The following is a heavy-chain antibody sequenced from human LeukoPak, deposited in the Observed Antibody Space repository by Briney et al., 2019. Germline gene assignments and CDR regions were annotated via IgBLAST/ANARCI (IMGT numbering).Heavy chain of an antibody. CDR1: GYTFTGYY. CDR3: ARDQATVATLWWDH. D-gene: IGHD4-23*01. CDR2: INGNSGGT. V-gene: IGHV1-2*06. J-gene: IGHJ4*02. Sequence: GASVKVSCKASGYTFTGYYVHWVRQAPGQGLEWMGRINGNSGGTNYAQKFQGRVTMTRDTSISTAYMELSRLRSDDTAIYFCARDQATVATLWWDHWGQGTLATVSS.